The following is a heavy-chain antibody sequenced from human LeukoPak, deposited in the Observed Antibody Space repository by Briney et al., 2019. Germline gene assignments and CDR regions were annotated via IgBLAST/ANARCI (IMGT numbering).Heavy chain of an antibody. J-gene: IGHJ6*02. Sequence: GGSLRLSCAASGFTFSSYAMSWVRQAPGKGLEWVSAISGSGSTIYYADSVKGRFTISRDNAKNSLYLQMNSLRAEDTAVYYCARDGRRAMDDFWSGYPSDYYYYGMDVWGQGTTVTVSS. CDR1: GFTFSSYA. V-gene: IGHV3-23*01. CDR3: ARDGRRAMDDFWSGYPSDYYYYGMDV. D-gene: IGHD3-3*01. CDR2: ISGSGSTI.